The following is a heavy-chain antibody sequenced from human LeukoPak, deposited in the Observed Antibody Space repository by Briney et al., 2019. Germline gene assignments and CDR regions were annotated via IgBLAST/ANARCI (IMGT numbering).Heavy chain of an antibody. V-gene: IGHV4-34*01. CDR2: INHSGST. J-gene: IGHJ4*02. D-gene: IGHD3-22*01. CDR1: GFTFSSYS. Sequence: GSLRLSCAASGFTFSSYSMNWVRQPPGKGLEWIGEINHSGSTNYNPSLKSRVTISVDTSKNQFSLKLSSVTAADTAVYYCARERRWLLARINDYWGQGTLVTVSS. CDR3: ARERRWLLARINDY.